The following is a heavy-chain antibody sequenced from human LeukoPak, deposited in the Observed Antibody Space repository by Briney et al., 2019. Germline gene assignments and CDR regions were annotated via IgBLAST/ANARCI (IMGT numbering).Heavy chain of an antibody. Sequence: ASVKVSSKSSGYTFTANYIHWVRQAPGQGLEWMGLINPNSGGTNYAQKFQGRVTLTKDTSITTGYMELSSLRSDDTAVYYCARDLSGSYDYWGQGTLVTVSS. CDR3: ARDLSGSYDY. CDR1: GYTFTANY. J-gene: IGHJ4*02. D-gene: IGHD1-26*01. V-gene: IGHV1-2*02. CDR2: INPNSGGT.